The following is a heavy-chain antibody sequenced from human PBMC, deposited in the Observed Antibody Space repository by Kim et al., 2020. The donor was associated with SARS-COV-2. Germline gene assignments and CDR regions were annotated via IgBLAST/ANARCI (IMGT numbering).Heavy chain of an antibody. Sequence: ADSVKSRFTISRDNAKNSLYLQMNSLRAEETAVYYCARDLRGYSGYDVDYWGQGTLVTVSS. D-gene: IGHD5-12*01. CDR3: ARDLRGYSGYDVDY. V-gene: IGHV3-21*01. J-gene: IGHJ4*02.